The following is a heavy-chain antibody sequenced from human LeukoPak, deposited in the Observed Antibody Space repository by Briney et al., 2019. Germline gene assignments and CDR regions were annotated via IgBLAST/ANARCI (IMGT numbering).Heavy chain of an antibody. J-gene: IGHJ6*03. D-gene: IGHD2-15*01. CDR2: ISSSGSTI. V-gene: IGHV3-11*04. Sequence: PGGSLRPSCAASGFTFSDYYMSWIRQAPGKGLEWVSYISSSGSTIYYADSVKGRFTISRDNAKNSLYLQMNSLRAEDTAVYYCARREGYCSGGSCYSHYYYYMDVWGKGTTVTVSS. CDR3: ARREGYCSGGSCYSHYYYYMDV. CDR1: GFTFSDYY.